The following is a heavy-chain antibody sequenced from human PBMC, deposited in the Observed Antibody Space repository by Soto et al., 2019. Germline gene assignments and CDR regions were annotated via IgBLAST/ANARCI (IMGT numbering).Heavy chain of an antibody. J-gene: IGHJ4*02. CDR2: ISDSGGST. CDR1: GFIFSNYA. Sequence: EVQLLESGGGLVQPGGSLRLSCAASGFIFSNYAMSWVRQAPGKGLEWVSTISDSGGSTYYADPVKGRFTIPRDNSQNTLYLQMNSLRAEDTAVYYCAKGRGSSTSCYDYWGQGTLVTVSS. V-gene: IGHV3-23*01. D-gene: IGHD2-2*01. CDR3: AKGRGSSTSCYDY.